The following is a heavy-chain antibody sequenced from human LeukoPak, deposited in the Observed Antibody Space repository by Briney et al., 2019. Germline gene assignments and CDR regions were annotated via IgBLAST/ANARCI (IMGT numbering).Heavy chain of an antibody. CDR2: INPSGGST. D-gene: IGHD6-19*01. J-gene: IGHJ4*02. V-gene: IGHV1-46*01. Sequence: GASVKVSCKASGYTFTSYYMHWVRQAPGQGLEWMGLINPSGGSTSYAQKFQGRVTLTRDTSTSTVYMEVSSLRSEDTAVYYCAREGGHSSGWCRRRNYYFDYWGQGTLVTVSS. CDR3: AREGGHSSGWCRRRNYYFDY. CDR1: GYTFTSYY.